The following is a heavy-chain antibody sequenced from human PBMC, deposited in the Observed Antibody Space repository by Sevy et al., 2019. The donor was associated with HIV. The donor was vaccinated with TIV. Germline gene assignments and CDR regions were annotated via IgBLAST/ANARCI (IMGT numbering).Heavy chain of an antibody. CDR1: GFTFGTHA. CDR3: AKGVYDFWSGHSDIFDI. D-gene: IGHD3-3*01. V-gene: IGHV3-23*01. Sequence: GGSLRLSCATSGFTFGTHAMSWVRQAPGKGLEWVSGISGSCGSTYYADSVKGRFTISRDKSKKTLYLQVNSLRAEDTAVYYCAKGVYDFWSGHSDIFDIWGQGTMVTVSS. CDR2: ISGSCGST. J-gene: IGHJ3*02.